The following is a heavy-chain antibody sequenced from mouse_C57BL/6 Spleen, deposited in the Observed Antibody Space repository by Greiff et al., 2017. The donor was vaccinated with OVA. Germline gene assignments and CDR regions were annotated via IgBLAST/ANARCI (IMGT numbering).Heavy chain of an antibody. V-gene: IGHV1-82*01. CDR1: GYAFSSSW. CDR2: IYPGDGDT. D-gene: IGHD1-1*01. J-gene: IGHJ2*01. Sequence: VQLQQSGPELVKPGASVKISCKASGYAFSSSWMNWVKQRPGQGLEWIGRIYPGDGDTNYNGKFKGKATLTADKSSSTAYMQLSSLTSEDSAVYFCARSGGGSSYFDYWGQGTTLTVSS. CDR3: ARSGGGSSYFDY.